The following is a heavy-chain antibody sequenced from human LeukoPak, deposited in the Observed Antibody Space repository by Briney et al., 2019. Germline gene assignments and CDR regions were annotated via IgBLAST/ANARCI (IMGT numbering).Heavy chain of an antibody. CDR1: GGTFSSYT. J-gene: IGHJ4*02. CDR2: IIPILGIA. Sequence: SVRVSCKASGGTFSSYTISWVRQAPGQGLEWMGRIIPILGIANYAQKFQGRVTITADKSTSTAYMELSSLRSEDTAVYYCARGWSGSYLDYWGQGTLVTVSS. V-gene: IGHV1-69*02. D-gene: IGHD3-3*01. CDR3: ARGWSGSYLDY.